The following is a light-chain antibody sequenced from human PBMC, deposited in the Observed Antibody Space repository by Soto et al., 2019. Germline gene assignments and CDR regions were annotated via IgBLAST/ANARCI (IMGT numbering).Light chain of an antibody. J-gene: IGKJ2*01. Sequence: DIQMTQSASSLSASVGDRVTITCQASQVISNYLNWYQQKPGKAPKLLIYDISTLEIGVPSRFSGSGSGTDVTFTITGLQREDIATYYCQQYENLPYTFGQGTKLEI. V-gene: IGKV1-33*01. CDR3: QQYENLPYT. CDR1: QVISNY. CDR2: DIS.